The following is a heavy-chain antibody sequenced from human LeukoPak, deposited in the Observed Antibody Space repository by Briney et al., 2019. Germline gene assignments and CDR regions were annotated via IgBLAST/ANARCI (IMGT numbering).Heavy chain of an antibody. D-gene: IGHD4-17*01. CDR3: ARGRVLYYGDSSTFDY. V-gene: IGHV4-34*01. Sequence: PSETLSLTCAVYGGSFSGYYWSWIRQPPGKGLEWIGEINHSGSTNYNPSLKSRVTISVDTSKNQFSLKLSSVTAADTAVYYCARGRVLYYGDSSTFDYWGQGTLVTVSS. CDR2: INHSGST. CDR1: GGSFSGYY. J-gene: IGHJ4*02.